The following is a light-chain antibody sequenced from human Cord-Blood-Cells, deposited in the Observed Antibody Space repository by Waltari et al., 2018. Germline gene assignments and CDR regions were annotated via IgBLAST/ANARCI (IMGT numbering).Light chain of an antibody. CDR2: KAS. Sequence: DIQMTQSPSTLSAAVGDSVTITCRASQSISSWLAWYQQKPGKAPKLLIYKASRVESGVPSRFSGSGSETEFTLTISSLQPDDFATYYCQQYNNPGGVPFGPGTKVDIK. CDR1: QSISSW. V-gene: IGKV1-5*03. CDR3: QQYNNPGGVP. J-gene: IGKJ3*01.